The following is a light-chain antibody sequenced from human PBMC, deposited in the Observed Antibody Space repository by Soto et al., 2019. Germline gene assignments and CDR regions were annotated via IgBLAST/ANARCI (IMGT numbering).Light chain of an antibody. V-gene: IGLV2-14*01. J-gene: IGLJ3*02. CDR3: GSLTTTRIWV. Sequence: QLVLTQPASVSGSPGQSITMSCTGSTSDFGDDKYVSWYQQQPGKGPNLLIYGVTNRPSGVSNRFSGSKSGNTASLTISGLQVEDEADYFCGSLTTTRIWVFGGGTKLTVL. CDR2: GVT. CDR1: TSDFGDDKY.